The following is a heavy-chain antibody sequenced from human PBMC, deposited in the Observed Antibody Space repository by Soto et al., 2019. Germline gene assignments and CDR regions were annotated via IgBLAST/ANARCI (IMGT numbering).Heavy chain of an antibody. Sequence: PGGSLRLSCSASGVPFSSYAMFWVRQAPGKGLEYVSAIISNGGNTHHADSVKGRFIISRDNSKNTLYLQMSSLRAEDTAVYYCVKGQSQYYLYYTMDVWGQGTTVTVSS. CDR3: VKGQSQYYLYYTMDV. V-gene: IGHV3-64D*08. CDR1: GVPFSSYA. J-gene: IGHJ6*02. CDR2: IISNGGNT.